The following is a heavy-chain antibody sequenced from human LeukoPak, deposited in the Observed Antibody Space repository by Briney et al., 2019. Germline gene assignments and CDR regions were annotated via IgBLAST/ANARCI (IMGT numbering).Heavy chain of an antibody. D-gene: IGHD3-3*01. CDR3: AREWPDFWSGYFTYYYYYGMDV. CDR1: GYTFTSYD. CDR2: MNPNSGNT. Sequence: ASVKVSRKASGYTFTSYDINWVRQATGQGLEWMGWMNPNSGNTGYAQKFQGRVTMTRNTSISTAYMELSSLRSEDTAVYYCAREWPDFWSGYFTYYYYYGMDVWGQGTTVTVSS. J-gene: IGHJ6*02. V-gene: IGHV1-8*01.